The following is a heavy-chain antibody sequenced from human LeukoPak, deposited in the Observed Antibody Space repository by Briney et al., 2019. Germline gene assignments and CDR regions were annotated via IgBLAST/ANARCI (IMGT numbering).Heavy chain of an antibody. J-gene: IGHJ5*02. Sequence: ASVKVSCKASGYTFTGCYMHWVRQAPGQGLEWMGWINPNSGGTNYAQKFQGRVTMTRDTSISTAYMELSRLRSDDTAVYYCARDHPRYCSSTSCYQSARGHFDPWGQGTLVTVSS. V-gene: IGHV1-2*02. D-gene: IGHD2-2*01. CDR2: INPNSGGT. CDR3: ARDHPRYCSSTSCYQSARGHFDP. CDR1: GYTFTGCY.